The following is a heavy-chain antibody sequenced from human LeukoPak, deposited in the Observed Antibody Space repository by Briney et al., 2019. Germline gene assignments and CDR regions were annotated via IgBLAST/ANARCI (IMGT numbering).Heavy chain of an antibody. CDR3: ALGIAAAGYFDY. D-gene: IGHD6-13*01. J-gene: IGHJ4*02. CDR1: GYTFTGYY. Sequence: ASVKVSCKASGYTFTGYYMHWVRQAPGQGLEWMGWINPNSGGTNYAQKFQGWVTMTRDTSISTAYMELSGLRSDDTAVYYCALGIAAAGYFDYWGQGTLVTVSS. V-gene: IGHV1-2*04. CDR2: INPNSGGT.